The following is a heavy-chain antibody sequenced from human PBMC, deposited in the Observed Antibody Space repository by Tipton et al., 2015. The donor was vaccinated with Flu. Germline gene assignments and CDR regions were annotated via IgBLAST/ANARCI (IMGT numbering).Heavy chain of an antibody. J-gene: IGHJ5*02. D-gene: IGHD3-3*01. V-gene: IGHV4-39*01. CDR3: ARGLFDFWSGQNPNWFDP. CDR1: GGSISSSSYY. CDR2: IYYSGST. Sequence: LRLSCTVSGGSISSSSYYWGWIRQPPGKGLEWIGSIYYSGSTYYNPSLKSRVTISVDTSKNQFSLKLSSVTAADTAVYYCARGLFDFWSGQNPNWFDPWGQGTLVTVSS.